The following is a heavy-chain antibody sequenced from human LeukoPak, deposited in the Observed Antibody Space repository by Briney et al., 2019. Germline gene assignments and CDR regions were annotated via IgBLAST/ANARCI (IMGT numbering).Heavy chain of an antibody. J-gene: IGHJ3*02. CDR3: ARGLGYGTPDAFDI. D-gene: IGHD2-15*01. CDR1: GFTFSDHY. V-gene: IGHV3-72*01. CDR2: TRNKANSYTT. Sequence: GGSLRLSCAASGFTFSDHYMDWVRQAPGKGLEWVGRTRNKANSYTTEYAASVKGRFTISRDDSKNSLYLQMNSLKTEDTAVYYCARGLGYGTPDAFDIWGQGTMVTVSS.